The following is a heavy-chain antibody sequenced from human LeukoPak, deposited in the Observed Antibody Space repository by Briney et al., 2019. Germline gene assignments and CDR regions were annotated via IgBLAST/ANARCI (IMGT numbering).Heavy chain of an antibody. D-gene: IGHD6-19*01. CDR1: GFPFNSYG. Sequence: PGRSLRLSCAASGFPFNSYGMHWVRQAAGKGLEWVAVIWYDGSNQNYADSVKGRFTTSRDNSKNTLYLQMNSLRAEDTAVYYCARDVYSSGSYYFDYWGQGTLVTVSS. J-gene: IGHJ4*02. CDR3: ARDVYSSGSYYFDY. V-gene: IGHV3-33*01. CDR2: IWYDGSNQ.